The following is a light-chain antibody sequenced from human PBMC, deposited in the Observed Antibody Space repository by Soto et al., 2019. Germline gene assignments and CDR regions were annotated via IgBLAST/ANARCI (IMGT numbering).Light chain of an antibody. J-gene: IGKJ1*01. CDR2: GAS. Sequence: ETELTQSPATLSVSPGERATLSCRARQRVYNSLAWYQERPCQAPRLLIYGASTRATVIPARFSGSGSGTEFTLTISSLQSEDSAIYYCQQYNNWPTFGQGTKVDIK. CDR1: QRVYNS. V-gene: IGKV3-15*01. CDR3: QQYNNWPT.